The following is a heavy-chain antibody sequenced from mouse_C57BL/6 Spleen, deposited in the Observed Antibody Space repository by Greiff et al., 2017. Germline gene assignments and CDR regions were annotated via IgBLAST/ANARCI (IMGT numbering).Heavy chain of an antibody. J-gene: IGHJ4*01. V-gene: IGHV1-52*01. CDR2: IDPSDSET. Sequence: QVQLQQPGAELVRPGSSMKLSCKASGYTFTSYWMHWVKQRPIQGLEWIGNIDPSDSETHYNQKFKDKATLTVDKSSSTAYMQLSSLTSEDSAVYYCASGQLRSYAMDYWGQGTSVTVSS. CDR3: ASGQLRSYAMDY. CDR1: GYTFTSYW. D-gene: IGHD3-2*02.